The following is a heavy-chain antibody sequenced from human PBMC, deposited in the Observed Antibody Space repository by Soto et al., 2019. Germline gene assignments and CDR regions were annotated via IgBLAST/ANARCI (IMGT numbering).Heavy chain of an antibody. Sequence: ASVKVSCKASGYTFTSYGISWVRQAPGQGLEWMGWISAYNGNTNYAQKLQGRVTMTTDTSTSTAYMELRSLRSDDTAVYYCARKSVMGYDISYYYYFMDFWGKGTTVTVSS. D-gene: IGHD3-9*01. CDR1: GYTFTSYG. CDR3: ARKSVMGYDISYYYYFMDF. V-gene: IGHV1-18*01. CDR2: ISAYNGNT. J-gene: IGHJ6*03.